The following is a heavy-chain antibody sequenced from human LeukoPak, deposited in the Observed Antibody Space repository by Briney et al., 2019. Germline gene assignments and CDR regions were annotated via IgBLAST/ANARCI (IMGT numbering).Heavy chain of an antibody. CDR2: MHADGDS. V-gene: IGHV4-4*07. D-gene: IGHD2-15*01. CDR3: ARAPSGCGGTCAFDS. CDR1: GDSISGYF. J-gene: IGHJ4*02. Sequence: SETLSLTCTASGDSISGYFWSWIRQPAGKGLEWIGRMHADGDSNYNPSLKSRITLSFDTPENQFSLTLTSVTAADTAVYFCARAPSGCGGTCAFDSWGQGTLVTVSS.